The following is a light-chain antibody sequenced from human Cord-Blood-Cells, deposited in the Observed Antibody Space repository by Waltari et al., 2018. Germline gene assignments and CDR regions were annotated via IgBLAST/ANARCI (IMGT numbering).Light chain of an antibody. CDR3: MIWHSSAWV. V-gene: IGLV5-45*02. Sequence: QAVLTQPSSLSASPGASASLTCTVRSGINVGTYRIYWYQQKPGSPPQYLLRYKSDSDKQQGSGVPSRFSGSKDASANAVILLISGLQSEDEADYYCMIWHSSAWVFGGGTKLTVL. CDR1: SGINVGTYR. J-gene: IGLJ3*02. CDR2: YKSDSDK.